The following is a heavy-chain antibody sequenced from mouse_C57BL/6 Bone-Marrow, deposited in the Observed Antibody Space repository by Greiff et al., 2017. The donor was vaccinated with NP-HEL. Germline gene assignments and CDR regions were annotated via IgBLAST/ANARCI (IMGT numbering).Heavy chain of an antibody. J-gene: IGHJ4*01. CDR3: TRLRYYAMDY. V-gene: IGHV1-15*01. CDR1: GYTFTDYE. Sequence: QVQLQQSGAELVRPGASVTLSCKASGYTFTDYEMHWVKQTPVHGLEWIGAIDPETGGTDYNQKFKGKAILTADKSSSTAYMELRSLTSEDSAVDYCTRLRYYAMDYWGQGTSVTVSS. CDR2: IDPETGGT.